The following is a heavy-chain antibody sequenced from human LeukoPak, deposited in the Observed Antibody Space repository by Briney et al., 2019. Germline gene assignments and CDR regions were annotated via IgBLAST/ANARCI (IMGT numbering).Heavy chain of an antibody. D-gene: IGHD3-16*01. CDR3: ASDRMITFGGEGYFDY. Sequence: SSVKVSCKASGGTFSSYAISWVRQAPGQGLEWMGGIIPIFGTANYAQKFQGRVTITADESTSTAYMELSSLRSEDTAVYYCASDRMITFGGEGYFDYWGQGTLVTVSS. J-gene: IGHJ4*02. CDR2: IIPIFGTA. V-gene: IGHV1-69*01. CDR1: GGTFSSYA.